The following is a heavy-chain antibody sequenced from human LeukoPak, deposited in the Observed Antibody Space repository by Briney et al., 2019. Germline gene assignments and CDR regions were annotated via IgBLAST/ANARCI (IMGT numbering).Heavy chain of an antibody. J-gene: IGHJ4*02. CDR2: IKPDGSEK. Sequence: GGSLRLSCTASGFTFSPYWMTWVRQVPGKGLEWVANIKPDGSEKYYVDSVKGRFTISRDNTKNSVYLQMNSLRAEDTAVYYCAIKHDYWGQGTLVTVSS. CDR3: AIKHDY. CDR1: GFTFSPYW. V-gene: IGHV3-7*01.